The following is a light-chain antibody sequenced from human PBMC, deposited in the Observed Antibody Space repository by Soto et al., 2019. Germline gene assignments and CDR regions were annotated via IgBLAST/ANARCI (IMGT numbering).Light chain of an antibody. CDR3: QQYGSAPVT. V-gene: IGKV3-20*01. CDR1: QSLSSTD. J-gene: IGKJ4*01. Sequence: ESVLTQSPGTLSLSPGERATLSCRASQSLSSTDLAWYQQKPGQAPRPPIYGASSRATRIPDRFSGSGSGTDFTLPISRLEPEDFAVYYCQQYGSAPVTFGGGTRVEIK. CDR2: GAS.